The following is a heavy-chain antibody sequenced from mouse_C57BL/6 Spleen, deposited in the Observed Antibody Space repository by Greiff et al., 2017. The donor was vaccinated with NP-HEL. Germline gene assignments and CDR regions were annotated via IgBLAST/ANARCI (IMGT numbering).Heavy chain of an antibody. CDR3: ARSYGNPWYFDV. Sequence: EVQLQQSGPELVKPGASVKISCKASGYTFTDYYMNWVKQSHGKSLEWIGDINPNNGGTSYNQKFKGKATLTVDKSSSTAYMELRSLTSEDSAVYYCARSYGNPWYFDVWGTGTTVTGSS. V-gene: IGHV1-26*01. CDR1: GYTFTDYY. CDR2: INPNNGGT. D-gene: IGHD2-10*02. J-gene: IGHJ1*03.